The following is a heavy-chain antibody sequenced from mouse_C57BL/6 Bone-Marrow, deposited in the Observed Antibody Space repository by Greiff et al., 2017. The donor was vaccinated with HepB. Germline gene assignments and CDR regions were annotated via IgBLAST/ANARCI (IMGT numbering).Heavy chain of an antibody. CDR1: GFTFSSYA. CDR3: TRERYGSSYVGWFAY. Sequence: EVKLVESGEGLVKPGGSLKLSCAASGFTFSSYAMSWVRQTPEKRLEGVAYISSGGDYIYYADTVKGRFTISRDNARNTLYLQMSSLKSEDTAMYYCTRERYGSSYVGWFAYWGQGTLVTVSA. D-gene: IGHD1-1*01. V-gene: IGHV5-9-1*02. CDR2: ISSGGDYI. J-gene: IGHJ3*01.